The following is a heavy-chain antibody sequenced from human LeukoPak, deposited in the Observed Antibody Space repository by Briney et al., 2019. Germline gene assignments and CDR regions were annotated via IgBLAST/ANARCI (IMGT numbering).Heavy chain of an antibody. CDR1: GFTFSSYG. Sequence: GGSLRLSCAASGFTFSSYGMHWVRQAPGKGLEWVAVISYDGSNKYYADSVKGRFTISRDNSKNTLYLQMNSLRAEDTAVYYCARVGRAYYDFDYWGQGTLVTVSS. V-gene: IGHV3-30*03. CDR2: ISYDGSNK. J-gene: IGHJ4*02. D-gene: IGHD3-22*01. CDR3: ARVGRAYYDFDY.